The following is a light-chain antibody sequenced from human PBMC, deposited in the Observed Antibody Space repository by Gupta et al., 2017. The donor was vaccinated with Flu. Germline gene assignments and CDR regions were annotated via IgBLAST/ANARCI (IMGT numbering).Light chain of an antibody. CDR2: GTS. J-gene: IGKJ1*01. CDR3: QHEDSEPPTWT. CDR1: QSVSSNS. Sequence: EIVLTQSPGTLSLSPGERATLSCRATQSVSSNSLGWYQQKPGQAPRLLIYGTSTRATGIPDRFSGSGSGTDFTLTISRLEPEDFAVYYCQHEDSEPPTWTFGQGTMVEIK. V-gene: IGKV3-20*01.